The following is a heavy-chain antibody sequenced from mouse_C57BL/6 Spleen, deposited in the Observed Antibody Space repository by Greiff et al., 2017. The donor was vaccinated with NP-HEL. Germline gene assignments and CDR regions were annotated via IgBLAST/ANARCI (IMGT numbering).Heavy chain of an antibody. Sequence: EVQLVESGGDLVKPGGSLKLSCAASGFTFSSYGMSWVRQTPDKRLEWVATISSGGSYTYYPDSVKGRFTISRDNAKNTLYLQMSSLKSEDTAMYYCARQGGLPPWFAYWGQGTLVTVSA. V-gene: IGHV5-6*01. CDR1: GFTFSSYG. J-gene: IGHJ3*01. CDR3: ARQGGLPPWFAY. CDR2: ISSGGSYT. D-gene: IGHD2-2*01.